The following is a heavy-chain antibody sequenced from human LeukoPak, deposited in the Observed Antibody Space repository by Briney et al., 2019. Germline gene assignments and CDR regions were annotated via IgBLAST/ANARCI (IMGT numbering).Heavy chain of an antibody. Sequence: PSETLSLTCTVSGYSVSTNYYWGWIRQPPGKGLEWIGNIYHDGSTYYNPSLKSRVTISVGTSKNQFSLKLTSVTAADTAVYYCAREGLNTVVRGVNFGYWGQGTLVSVSS. CDR1: GYSVSTNYY. CDR2: IYHDGST. V-gene: IGHV4-38-2*02. D-gene: IGHD3-10*01. J-gene: IGHJ4*02. CDR3: AREGLNTVVRGVNFGY.